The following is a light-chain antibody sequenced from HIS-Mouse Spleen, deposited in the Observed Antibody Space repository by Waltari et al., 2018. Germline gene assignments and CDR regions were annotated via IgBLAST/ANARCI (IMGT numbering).Light chain of an antibody. Sequence: QSVLTQPPSASGTPGQRVTISCSGSSSNIGSNYVYWYQQLPGTAPKLLIYRNNPRPPGVPDRVSGSKAGTYASLAISGLRSEDEADYYCAAWDDSLSGVVFGGGTKLTVL. CDR3: AAWDDSLSGVV. CDR2: RNN. J-gene: IGLJ2*01. V-gene: IGLV1-47*01. CDR1: SSNIGSNY.